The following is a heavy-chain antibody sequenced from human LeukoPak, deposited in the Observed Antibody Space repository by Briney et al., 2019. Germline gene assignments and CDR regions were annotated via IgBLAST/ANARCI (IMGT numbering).Heavy chain of an antibody. CDR2: IYYSGST. V-gene: IGHV4-59*12. D-gene: IGHD3-16*02. Sequence: PSETLSLTCTVSGGSISSYYWSWIRQPPGKGLEWIGYIYYSGSTNYNPSLKSRVTISVDTSKNQFSLKLSSVTAADTAVYYCARGRRDYVWGSYLVYWGQGTLVTVSS. CDR1: GGSISSYY. J-gene: IGHJ4*02. CDR3: ARGRRDYVWGSYLVY.